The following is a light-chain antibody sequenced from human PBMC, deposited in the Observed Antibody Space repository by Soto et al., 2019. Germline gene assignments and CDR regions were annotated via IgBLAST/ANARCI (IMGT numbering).Light chain of an antibody. V-gene: IGKV1-5*03. CDR2: KAS. J-gene: IGKJ4*01. Sequence: DIQMTQSPSTLSASVGDRVTITCRASQSISTWLAWYQQKPGKAPKLLIYKASGLESGVPSRFSGSGSGTEFTLTISSLQPDDFATYYCQQYDNLPLTFGGGTKVDIK. CDR3: QQYDNLPLT. CDR1: QSISTW.